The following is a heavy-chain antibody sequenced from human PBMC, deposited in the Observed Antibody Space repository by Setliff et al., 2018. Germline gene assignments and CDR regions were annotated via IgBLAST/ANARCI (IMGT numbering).Heavy chain of an antibody. D-gene: IGHD3-22*01. V-gene: IGHV5-51*01. J-gene: IGHJ4*02. CDR1: GYSFTSYW. CDR3: ARESYDSSGYIYYFDY. Sequence: GESLKISCKGSGYSFTSYWIGWVRQMPGKGLEWMGIIYPGDSDARYSPSFQGQVTISADKSISTAYLQWSSLKASDTAMYYCARESYDSSGYIYYFDYWGQGTLVTVSS. CDR2: IYPGDSDA.